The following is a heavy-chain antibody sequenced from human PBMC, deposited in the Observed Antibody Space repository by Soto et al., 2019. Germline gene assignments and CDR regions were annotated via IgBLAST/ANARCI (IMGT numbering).Heavy chain of an antibody. J-gene: IGHJ4*02. V-gene: IGHV1-24*01. CDR2: FDPEDGET. D-gene: IGHD3-10*01. Sequence: ASVKVSCKVSGYALTELSMHWVRQAPGKGLEWMGGFDPEDGETIYAQKFQGRVTLTEDTSTDTAYMELSSLRSEDTAVYYCETGKMVREFDYWGQGTLVTVSS. CDR3: ETGKMVREFDY. CDR1: GYALTELS.